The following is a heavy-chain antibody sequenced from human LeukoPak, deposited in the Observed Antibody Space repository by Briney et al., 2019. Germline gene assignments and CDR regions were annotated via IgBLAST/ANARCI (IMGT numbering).Heavy chain of an antibody. D-gene: IGHD3-22*01. V-gene: IGHV4-31*03. Sequence: PSETLSLTCTVSGASFNSDDQYWNRIRQSPGKGLEWIGSIHPSGMLYNNPSLESRVIMSRDTSKNQFSLNLNSVTAADTAVYFCSRGLDSRKLGYWGQGILVTVSS. J-gene: IGHJ4*02. CDR2: IHPSGML. CDR1: GASFNSDDQY. CDR3: SRGLDSRKLGY.